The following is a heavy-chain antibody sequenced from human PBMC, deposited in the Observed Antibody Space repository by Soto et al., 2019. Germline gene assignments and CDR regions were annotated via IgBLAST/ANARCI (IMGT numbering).Heavy chain of an antibody. CDR1: GFTFSSYA. V-gene: IGHV3-30-3*01. J-gene: IGHJ4*02. D-gene: IGHD5-12*01. CDR3: ASRRDGYNQLDY. CDR2: ISYDGSNK. Sequence: QVQLVESGGGVVQPGRSLRLSCAASGFTFSSYAIHWVRQAPGKGLEWVAVISYDGSNKYYADSVKGRFTISRDNSKNTLYLQMNSLRAEDTAVYYCASRRDGYNQLDYWGQGTLVTVSS.